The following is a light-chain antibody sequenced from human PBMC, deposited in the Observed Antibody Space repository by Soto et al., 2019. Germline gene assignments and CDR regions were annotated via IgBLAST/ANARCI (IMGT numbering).Light chain of an antibody. Sequence: QSVLTQPASVSGSPGQSITISCTGSSSDVGAYNYVSWHQQHPGKAPKLMIYDVYARPSVVSHRFSGSKSGTTASLTISGLQTDDEADYYCSSYTDTMAYVFGTGTKVTVL. CDR1: SSDVGAYNY. CDR2: DVY. J-gene: IGLJ1*01. CDR3: SSYTDTMAYV. V-gene: IGLV2-14*03.